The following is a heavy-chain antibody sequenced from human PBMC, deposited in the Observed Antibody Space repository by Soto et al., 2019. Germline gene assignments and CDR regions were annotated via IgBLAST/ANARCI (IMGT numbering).Heavy chain of an antibody. CDR2: IYYSGST. D-gene: IGHD3-16*02. V-gene: IGHV4-59*01. J-gene: IGHJ5*02. CDR3: ARLTVRWFDP. Sequence: PSETLSLTCTVSGGSISSYYWSWIRQPPGKGLEWIGYIYYSGSTNYNPSLKSRVTISVDTSKNQFSLKLSSVTAADTAVYYCARLTVRWFDPWGHGTLVIVSS. CDR1: GGSISSYY.